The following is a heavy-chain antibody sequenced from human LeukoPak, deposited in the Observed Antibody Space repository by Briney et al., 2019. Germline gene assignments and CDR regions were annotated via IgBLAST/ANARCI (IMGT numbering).Heavy chain of an antibody. CDR2: IYTSGST. Sequence: SETLSLTCTVSGGSISSGSYYWSWIRQPAGKGLEWIGRIYTSGSTNYNPSLKSRVTISVDTSKNQFSLKLSSVTAADTAVYYCARGGPGGIRYFDWLSSSYFDYWGQGTLVTVSS. V-gene: IGHV4-61*02. CDR1: GGSISSGSYY. J-gene: IGHJ4*02. CDR3: ARGGPGGIRYFDWLSSSYFDY. D-gene: IGHD3-9*01.